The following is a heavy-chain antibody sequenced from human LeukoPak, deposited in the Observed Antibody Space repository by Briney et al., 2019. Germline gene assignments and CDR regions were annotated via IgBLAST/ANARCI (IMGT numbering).Heavy chain of an antibody. Sequence: GGSLRLSGSASGFTFSSYEMNWVRQAPGKGLEWLSYINSIGTTTHYADSVKGRFTISRDNAKNSLYLQVNSLRAEDTAVYYCARDGGTDYSFDYWGLGTLVTVSS. CDR1: GFTFSSYE. V-gene: IGHV3-48*03. D-gene: IGHD3-10*01. CDR2: INSIGTTT. J-gene: IGHJ4*02. CDR3: ARDGGTDYSFDY.